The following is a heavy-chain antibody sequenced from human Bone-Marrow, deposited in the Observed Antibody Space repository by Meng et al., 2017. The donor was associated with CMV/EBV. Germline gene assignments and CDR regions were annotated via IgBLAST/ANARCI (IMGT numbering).Heavy chain of an antibody. CDR3: ARDRMIVLGYGMDV. J-gene: IGHJ6*01. D-gene: IGHD3-22*01. V-gene: IGHV3-30*04. CDR2: VSYDGKNK. Sequence: GGSLRLSWAASGFTFMSYAMHWVRQTPGKGLEWVAVVSYDGKNKYYADSVKGRFTISRDNSKSTLYLQMNSLRAEDTAVYYCARDRMIVLGYGMDVWGQGNTV. CDR1: GFTFMSYA.